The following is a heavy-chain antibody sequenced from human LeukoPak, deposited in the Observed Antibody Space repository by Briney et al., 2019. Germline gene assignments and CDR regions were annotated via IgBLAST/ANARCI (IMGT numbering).Heavy chain of an antibody. CDR3: ARVRLSAPFDY. CDR2: ISSGSSYI. V-gene: IGHV3-21*01. CDR1: GFTFSSYS. D-gene: IGHD3-16*02. J-gene: IGHJ4*02. Sequence: PGGSLRLSCPASGFTFSSYSMNWVRQAPGKGLEWVSSISSGSSYIYYADSVKGRFTISRDNAKNSLYLQMNSLRAEDTAVYYCARVRLSAPFDYWGQGTLVTVSS.